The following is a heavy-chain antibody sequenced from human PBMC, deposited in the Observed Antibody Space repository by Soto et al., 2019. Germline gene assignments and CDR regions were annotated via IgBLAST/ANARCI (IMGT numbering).Heavy chain of an antibody. CDR1: GFPFRNYN. Sequence: EVQLVGSGGGLVKAGGSLRLFCTASGFPFRNYNMNWVRQAPGKGLEWVSSISTGGAYMFYADSVKGRFTISRDNAQNSLFLQIDSPRAEDTAVYYCARDIASPGGDYFDAWGQGTLVTVSS. V-gene: IGHV3-21*06. CDR3: ARDIASPGGDYFDA. CDR2: ISTGGAYM. D-gene: IGHD2-21*01. J-gene: IGHJ4*02.